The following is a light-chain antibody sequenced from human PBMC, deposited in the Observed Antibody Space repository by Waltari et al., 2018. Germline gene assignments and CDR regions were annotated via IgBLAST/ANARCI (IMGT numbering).Light chain of an antibody. CDR2: DKS. Sequence: SSDLTQDPAVSLAMGQPVRITSQADGLRTYYASWYQQRPGQAHRLVMYDKSNRPSGVPDRFSGSSSHNTASLTITGAQAEDEASYYCHSRDASGVGGSFGGGTKLTVL. J-gene: IGLJ2*01. CDR1: GLRTYY. V-gene: IGLV3-19*01. CDR3: HSRDASGVGGS.